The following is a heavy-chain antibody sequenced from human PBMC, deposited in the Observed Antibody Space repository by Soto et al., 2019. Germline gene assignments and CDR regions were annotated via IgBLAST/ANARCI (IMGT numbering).Heavy chain of an antibody. CDR2: ITTGSNYI. D-gene: IGHD6-19*01. V-gene: IGHV3-21*01. J-gene: IGHJ4*02. CDR3: ARVGYTSGWYNIDY. CDR1: GFTFSSYN. Sequence: PGGSLRLSCASSGFTFSSYNMHWVRQAPGKGLEWVSSITTGSNYIYNADSVKGRFTISRDNAKNSLYLQMNSLRAEDTAVYYCARVGYTSGWYNIDYWGQGT.